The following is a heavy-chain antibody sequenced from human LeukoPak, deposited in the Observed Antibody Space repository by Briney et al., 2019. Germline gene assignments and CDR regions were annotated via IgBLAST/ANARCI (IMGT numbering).Heavy chain of an antibody. CDR2: IYYSGST. Sequence: SETLSLTCTVSGDSISSYYWSWIRQPPGKGLEWIGYIYYSGSTNYNPSLKSRVTISVDTSKNQFSLKLSSVTAADTAVYYCARQAEPSGSYSLKFNYFDYWGQGTLVTVSS. J-gene: IGHJ4*02. CDR1: GDSISSYY. CDR3: ARQAEPSGSYSLKFNYFDY. V-gene: IGHV4-59*08. D-gene: IGHD1-26*01.